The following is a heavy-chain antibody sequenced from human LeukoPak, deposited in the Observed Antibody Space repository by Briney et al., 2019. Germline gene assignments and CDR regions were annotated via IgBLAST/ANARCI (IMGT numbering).Heavy chain of an antibody. V-gene: IGHV3-72*01. CDR2: IRDKARSHTT. Sequence: GGSLRLSCAASGFIFSDHYMDWVRLAPGKGLEWVGRIRDKARSHTTEYAASVKGRFTISRDDSKNSLYLQMNSLKTEDTAIYYCAQGYCGGGSCYSGFFWGQGTLVTVSS. J-gene: IGHJ4*02. CDR3: AQGYCGGGSCYSGFF. CDR1: GFIFSDHY. D-gene: IGHD2-15*01.